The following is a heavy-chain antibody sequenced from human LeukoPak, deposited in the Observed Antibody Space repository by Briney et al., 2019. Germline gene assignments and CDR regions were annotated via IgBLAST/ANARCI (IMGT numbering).Heavy chain of an antibody. D-gene: IGHD1-26*01. J-gene: IGHJ6*02. V-gene: IGHV3-23*01. Sequence: GGSLRLSCAASGFTFSKYAMTWVRQAPGKGLEWVSLISSSGGNTYYADSVKGRFTNSRDNSKNTLSLQMNSLRAEDTAVYYCAKDVRVGGGGMDVWGQGTPVTV. CDR3: AKDVRVGGGGMDV. CDR2: ISSSGGNT. CDR1: GFTFSKYA.